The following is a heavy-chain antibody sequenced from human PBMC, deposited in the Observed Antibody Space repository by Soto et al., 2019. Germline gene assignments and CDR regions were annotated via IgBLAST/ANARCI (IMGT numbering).Heavy chain of an antibody. V-gene: IGHV3-48*01. D-gene: IGHD2-8*01. CDR2: ISSSSSTI. Sequence: DVQLVESGGGLVQPGGSMRLSCAASGFTFSSYSMNWVRQAPGKGLEWVSYISSSSSTIYYSDSVKGRFTISRDNAKNSLYLQMNSLRADDTAVYYCARDLIMATTSYYFDYWGQGTLVTVSS. J-gene: IGHJ4*02. CDR1: GFTFSSYS. CDR3: ARDLIMATTSYYFDY.